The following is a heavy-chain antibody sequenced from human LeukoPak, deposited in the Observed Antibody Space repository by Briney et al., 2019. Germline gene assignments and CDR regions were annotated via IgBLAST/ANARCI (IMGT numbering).Heavy chain of an antibody. CDR1: GFTFSDSY. Sequence: PGGSLRLSCAAFGFTFSDSYMTWIRQAPGKGLEWVSYISNSGSSIYYADSVKGRFTTSRDNAKGSLYLQMNSLRAEDTAVYYCWRGHWGLDYWGQGALVTVSS. V-gene: IGHV3-11*04. J-gene: IGHJ4*02. CDR3: WRGHWGLDY. D-gene: IGHD7-27*01. CDR2: ISNSGSSI.